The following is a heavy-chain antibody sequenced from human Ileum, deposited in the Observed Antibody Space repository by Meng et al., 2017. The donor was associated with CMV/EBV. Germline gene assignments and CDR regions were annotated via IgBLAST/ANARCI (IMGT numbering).Heavy chain of an antibody. V-gene: IGHV3-7*04. Sequence: GESLKISCEVSGFTFSDYWMNWVRQAPGKGLEWVANIKQDGSQKFYVDSVKGRFIISRDNSKNSLYLEMNNLKAGDKAVYYCTGGTGWSSNRWGQGTLVTVSS. CDR1: GFTFSDYW. D-gene: IGHD6-13*01. J-gene: IGHJ1*01. CDR2: IKQDGSQK. CDR3: TGGTGWSSNR.